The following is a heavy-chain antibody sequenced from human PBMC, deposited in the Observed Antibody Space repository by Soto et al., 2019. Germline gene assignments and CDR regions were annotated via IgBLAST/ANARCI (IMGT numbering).Heavy chain of an antibody. J-gene: IGHJ4*02. V-gene: IGHV3-33*01. Sequence: QVQLVESGGGVVQPGTSLRLSCAASGFTFSNNGMHWVRQAPGKGLEWVAVIWYDGSEKYYADSVKGRFTISRDNSKNTLYLQMNSLRVDDTAIYYRARWGWGKKTDYWGQGTLVAVSS. D-gene: IGHD3-16*01. CDR1: GFTFSNNG. CDR2: IWYDGSEK. CDR3: ARWGWGKKTDY.